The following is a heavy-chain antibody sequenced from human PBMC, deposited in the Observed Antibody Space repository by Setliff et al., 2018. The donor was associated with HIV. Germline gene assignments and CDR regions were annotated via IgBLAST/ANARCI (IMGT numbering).Heavy chain of an antibody. Sequence: LSLTCTVSGVSVGSGGYYWSWIRQHPGKGLEWIGYVYYTGTSYFNPSLKSRITISVDTSKNHFSLKLGFVAAADTAVYYCARGESTTWDLAEYFQHWGHGTLVTVSS. J-gene: IGHJ1*01. CDR3: ARGESTTWDLAEYFQH. V-gene: IGHV4-31*03. CDR1: GVSVGSGGYY. D-gene: IGHD2-2*01. CDR2: VYYTGTS.